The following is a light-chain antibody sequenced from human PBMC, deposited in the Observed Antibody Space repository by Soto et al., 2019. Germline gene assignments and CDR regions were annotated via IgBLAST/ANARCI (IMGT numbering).Light chain of an antibody. V-gene: IGLV2-14*03. CDR3: SSYTGSSNSFV. Sequence: QSVLTQPASVSGSPGQSISISCTGTSSDVGGYDYVSWYQQHPDKAPKLMIYDVSHRPSGVSTRFSGSKSGNTASLTISGLQAEDEADYYCSSYTGSSNSFVFGTGTKVTVL. CDR1: SSDVGGYDY. CDR2: DVS. J-gene: IGLJ1*01.